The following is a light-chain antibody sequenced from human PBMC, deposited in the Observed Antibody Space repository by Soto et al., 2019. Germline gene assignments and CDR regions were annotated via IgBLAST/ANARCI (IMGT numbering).Light chain of an antibody. CDR1: QSVSSSY. CDR2: GAS. CDR3: QQGIT. J-gene: IGKJ5*01. V-gene: IGKV3D-20*02. Sequence: EIVLTQSPATLSLSPGERATLSCRASQSVSSSYLAWYQQKPGQAPRLLIYGASSRATGIPDRFSGSGSGTDFTLTISRLEPEDFAVYYCQQGITFGQGTRLEI.